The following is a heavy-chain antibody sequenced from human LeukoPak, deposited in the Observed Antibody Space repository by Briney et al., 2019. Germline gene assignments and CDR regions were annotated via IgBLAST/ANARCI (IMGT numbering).Heavy chain of an antibody. J-gene: IGHJ4*02. Sequence: GGSLRLSCAASGFTFSSYEMSWVRQAPGKGLEWVSYISSSGRTIYYADSVKGRFTFSRDNAKNSLYLQMNSLRAEDTAVYYCARGIGSSSWPLALWGQGTLVTVSS. D-gene: IGHD6-13*01. V-gene: IGHV3-48*03. CDR3: ARGIGSSSWPLAL. CDR2: ISSSGRTI. CDR1: GFTFSSYE.